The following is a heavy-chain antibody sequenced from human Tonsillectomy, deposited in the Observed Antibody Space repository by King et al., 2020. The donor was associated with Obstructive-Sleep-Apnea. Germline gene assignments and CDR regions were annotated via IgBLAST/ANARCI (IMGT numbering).Heavy chain of an antibody. CDR2: VFYTGST. CDR1: GVSISSYY. CDR3: ASAGVWVSRLGLSEY. D-gene: IGHD3-16*01. Sequence: VQLQESGPGLVRPSETLSLTCTVSGVSISSYYWSWIRQPPGKGLEWIGYVFYTGSTNYNPSLKSRVTMSSDTSKSQFSLKLRSVTAADTAVYYCASAGVWVSRLGLSEYWGQGTLVTVSS. J-gene: IGHJ4*02. V-gene: IGHV4-59*01.